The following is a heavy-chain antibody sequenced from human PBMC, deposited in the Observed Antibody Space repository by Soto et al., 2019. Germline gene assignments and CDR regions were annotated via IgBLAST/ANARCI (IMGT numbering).Heavy chain of an antibody. J-gene: IGHJ4*02. Sequence: EVQLLESGGGLVQPGGSLRLSCAASGFTFSSYAMSWVRQAPGKGLEWVSAISGSGGSTYYADSVKGRFTISRDNSKNTLYLQMNGLRAEDTAVYYCAKGNYYYDSSGYSYYFDYWGQGTLVTVSS. V-gene: IGHV3-23*01. CDR3: AKGNYYYDSSGYSYYFDY. CDR2: ISGSGGST. D-gene: IGHD3-22*01. CDR1: GFTFSSYA.